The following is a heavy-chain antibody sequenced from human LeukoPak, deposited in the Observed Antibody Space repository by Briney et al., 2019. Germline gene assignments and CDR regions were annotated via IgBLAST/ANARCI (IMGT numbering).Heavy chain of an antibody. V-gene: IGHV4-59*01. CDR2: IYYSGST. CDR3: ARADGAAWVDY. D-gene: IGHD6-13*01. J-gene: IGHJ4*02. Sequence: PSETLSLTCTVSGGSISSYYWSWIRQPPGKGLEWIGYIYYSGSTNYNPSLKSRVTISVDTSKNQFSLKLSSVTAADTAVYYCARADGAAWVDYWGRGPWSPSPQ. CDR1: GGSISSYY.